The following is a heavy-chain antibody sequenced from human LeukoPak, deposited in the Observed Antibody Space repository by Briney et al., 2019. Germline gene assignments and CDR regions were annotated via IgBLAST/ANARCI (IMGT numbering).Heavy chain of an antibody. CDR1: GGSISSYY. CDR3: ARDRHWTNDWVFDY. CDR2: IYDSGST. D-gene: IGHD1/OR15-1a*01. Sequence: SETLSLTCTVSGGSISSYYWSWIRQPPGKGLEWIGYIYDSGSTNYNPSLKSRVTISVDTSKNQFSLKLSSVTAADTAVYYCARDRHWTNDWVFDYWGQGTLVTVSS. V-gene: IGHV4-59*01. J-gene: IGHJ4*02.